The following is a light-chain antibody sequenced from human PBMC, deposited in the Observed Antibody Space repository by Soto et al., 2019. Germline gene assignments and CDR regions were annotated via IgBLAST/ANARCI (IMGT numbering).Light chain of an antibody. CDR1: QSVSSN. CDR2: GAS. Sequence: IGVTQSAATVSVSPGERATLSCRASQSVSSNLAWYQQKPGQAPRLLIYGASTRATGIPARFSGSGAGTEFTLTISSLQSAEFAVHYCQQYNKWPPITSGQRT. CDR3: QQYNKWPPIT. V-gene: IGKV3-15*01. J-gene: IGKJ5*01.